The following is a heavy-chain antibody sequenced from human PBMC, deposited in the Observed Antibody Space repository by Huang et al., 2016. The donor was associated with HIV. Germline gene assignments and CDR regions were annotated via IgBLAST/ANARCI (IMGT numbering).Heavy chain of an antibody. CDR2: INPNSGGT. CDR1: GFFLSAFY. V-gene: IGHV1-2*02. Sequence: QVQLVQSGAEVQKPGASVKVSCKASGFFLSAFYMHWVRQGPGQGLEWMGGINPNSGGTHSAQKLQGRLTMTRDTSISTIYMELSSLRSDDTAVYYCARDFYRFLVAPGESWGQGTLVTVSS. CDR3: ARDFYRFLVAPGES. J-gene: IGHJ4*02. D-gene: IGHD5-12*01.